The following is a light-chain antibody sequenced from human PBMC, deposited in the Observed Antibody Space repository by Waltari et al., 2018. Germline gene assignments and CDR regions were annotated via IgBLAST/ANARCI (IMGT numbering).Light chain of an antibody. Sequence: ELVMTQSPATLSVSPGERATLPCRASQRVSSNLAWYQQKPGQAPRLLLYGASTSATGIPARFSGSGSATEFTLTISSIQSEDFAVYYCQQYNNWPPYTFGQGTKLEIK. V-gene: IGKV3-15*01. CDR2: GAS. J-gene: IGKJ2*01. CDR1: QRVSSN. CDR3: QQYNNWPPYT.